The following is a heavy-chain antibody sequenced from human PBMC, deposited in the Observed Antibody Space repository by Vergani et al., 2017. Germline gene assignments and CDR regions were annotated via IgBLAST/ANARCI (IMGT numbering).Heavy chain of an antibody. Sequence: QVQLVESGGGVVQPEGSLRLSCAASGFTFTNYGMHWVRQAPGKGLEWVAFTRYDGIVEYYGDSVRGRFTISRDNSKNTLYLQMNRLRPEDTAVYYCATAGAAYCRGASCYDFFEYWGQGTLVTVAS. CDR2: TRYDGIVE. CDR1: GFTFTNYG. J-gene: IGHJ4*02. D-gene: IGHD2-15*01. V-gene: IGHV3-30*02. CDR3: ATAGAAYCRGASCYDFFEY.